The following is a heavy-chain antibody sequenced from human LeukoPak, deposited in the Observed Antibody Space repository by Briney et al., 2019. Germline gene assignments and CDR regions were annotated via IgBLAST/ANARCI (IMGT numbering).Heavy chain of an antibody. CDR2: ISAYNGNT. D-gene: IGHD4-17*01. CDR3: ARPNGDYVGDYFDY. V-gene: IGHV1-18*04. CDR1: GYTFTIYG. J-gene: IGHJ4*02. Sequence: ASVKVSCKASGYTFTIYGITWVRQAPGQGLEWMGWISAYNGNTNYAQKLQGRVTMTTDTSTSTAYMELRNLRSDGTAVYYCARPNGDYVGDYFDYWGQGTLVTVSS.